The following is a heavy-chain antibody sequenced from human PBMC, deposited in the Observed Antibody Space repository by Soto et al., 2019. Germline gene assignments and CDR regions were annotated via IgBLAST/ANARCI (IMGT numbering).Heavy chain of an antibody. CDR2: IKQDGSEK. Sequence: GGSLRLSCAASGFTFNSYWMRWVRQAPGKGLEWVANIKQDGSEKHYVDPVKGRFTISRDNAKNSLYLQMNSLRAEDTAVYYCARATSPYGIDAFDIWGQGTMVTVSS. J-gene: IGHJ3*02. CDR1: GFTFNSYW. D-gene: IGHD4-17*01. V-gene: IGHV3-7*03. CDR3: ARATSPYGIDAFDI.